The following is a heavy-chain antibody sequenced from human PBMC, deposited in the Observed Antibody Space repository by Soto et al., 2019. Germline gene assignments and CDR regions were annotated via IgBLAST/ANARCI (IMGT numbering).Heavy chain of an antibody. V-gene: IGHV4-39*01. Sequence: QLQLQESGPGLVKPSETLSLTCTVSGGSISSSSYYWGWIRQPPGKGLEWIGSIYYSGSTYYNPSLKSRVTISVDTSKNQFSLKLSSVTAADTAVYYCARRRVRWSWFDPWGQGTLVTVSS. CDR3: ARRRVRWSWFDP. CDR2: IYYSGST. CDR1: GGSISSSSYY. J-gene: IGHJ5*02. D-gene: IGHD3-10*01.